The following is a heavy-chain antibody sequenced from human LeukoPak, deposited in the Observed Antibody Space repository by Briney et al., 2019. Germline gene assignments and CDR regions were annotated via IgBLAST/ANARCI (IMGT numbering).Heavy chain of an antibody. CDR2: INRSGST. Sequence: PSETLSLTCTVSGGSISSYYWNWIRQPPGKGLEWIGYINRSGSTNYNPSLKSRITIAVDTSKNHFSLKLSSVTAADTAVYYCARDGGGSYYHADFWGQGVLVTVSS. D-gene: IGHD1-26*01. CDR1: GGSISSYY. V-gene: IGHV4-59*01. J-gene: IGHJ4*02. CDR3: ARDGGGSYYHADF.